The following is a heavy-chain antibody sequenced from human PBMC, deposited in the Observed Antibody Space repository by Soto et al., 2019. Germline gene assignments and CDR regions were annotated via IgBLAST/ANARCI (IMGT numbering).Heavy chain of an antibody. CDR2: IYYSGST. Sequence: ASETLSLTCTVSGGSISSGGYYWSWIRQHPGKGLEWIGYIYYSGSTYYNPSLKSRVTISVDTSKNQFSLKLSSVTVADTAVYYCARESAGWLVDYWGQGTLVTVSS. D-gene: IGHD5-12*01. CDR1: GGSISSGGYY. CDR3: ARESAGWLVDY. V-gene: IGHV4-31*03. J-gene: IGHJ4*02.